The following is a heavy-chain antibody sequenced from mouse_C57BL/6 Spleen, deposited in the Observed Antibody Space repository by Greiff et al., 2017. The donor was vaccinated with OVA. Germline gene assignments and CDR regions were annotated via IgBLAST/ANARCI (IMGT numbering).Heavy chain of an antibody. D-gene: IGHD2-4*01. CDR2: ISDGGSYT. CDR3: ARVMGLRYYFDY. J-gene: IGHJ2*01. CDR1: GFTFSSYA. Sequence: EVKLMESGGGLVKPGGSLKLSCAASGFTFSSYAMSWVRQTPEKRLEWVATISDGGSYTYYPDNVKGRFTISRDNAKNNLYLQMSHLKSEDTAMYYCARVMGLRYYFDYWGQGPTLTVSS. V-gene: IGHV5-4*03.